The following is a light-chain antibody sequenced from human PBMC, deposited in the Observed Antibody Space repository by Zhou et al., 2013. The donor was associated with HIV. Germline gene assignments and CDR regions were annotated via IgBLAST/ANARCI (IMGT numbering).Light chain of an antibody. CDR3: QQYGTSPWT. J-gene: IGKJ1*01. V-gene: IGKV3-20*01. CDR2: GAS. Sequence: EIVLTQSPGTLSLSPGERATLSCRASQSVTRSFLAWYQQKPNQAPRLLFYGASNRATGIPDRFSGSGSGTDFTLTISRLDPEDFAVYYCQQYGTSPWTFGQRTKVEIK. CDR1: QSVTRSF.